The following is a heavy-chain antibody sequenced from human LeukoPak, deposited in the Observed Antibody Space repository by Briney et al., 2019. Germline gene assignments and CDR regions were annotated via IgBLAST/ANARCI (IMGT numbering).Heavy chain of an antibody. V-gene: IGHV1-2*02. CDR1: GYTFTGYY. J-gene: IGHJ4*02. Sequence: GASVKVSCKASGYTFTGYYMHWVRQAPGQGLEWLGWINHNSGGTNYAQKFQGRVTMTRDTSISTAYMELSRLRSDDTAVYYCAREKAVAGTTRFDYWGQGTLVTVSS. CDR2: INHNSGGT. CDR3: AREKAVAGTTRFDY. D-gene: IGHD6-19*01.